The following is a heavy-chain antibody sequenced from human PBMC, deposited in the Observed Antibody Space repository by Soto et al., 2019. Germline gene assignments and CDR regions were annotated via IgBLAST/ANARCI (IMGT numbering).Heavy chain of an antibody. CDR1: GGSMSEYF. Sequence: PSETLSLTCTVSGGSMSEYFWIWIRQSPGKGLEWIGYVYYLGSTDYSPSLKSRVTISVDTSKRQFSLKLSSVTVAGTAVYYCARDGYDGSGSPYPAYWGPGAQVTVSS. D-gene: IGHD3-10*01. CDR3: ARDGYDGSGSPYPAY. J-gene: IGHJ4*02. V-gene: IGHV4-59*01. CDR2: VYYLGST.